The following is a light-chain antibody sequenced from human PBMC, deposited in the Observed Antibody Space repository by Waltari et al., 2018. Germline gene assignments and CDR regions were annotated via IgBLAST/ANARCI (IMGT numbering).Light chain of an antibody. J-gene: IGKJ1*01. CDR1: QGISSY. CDR3: QQGNSYPWT. Sequence: IQMSQSPSSLSASVGDRVTITCRASQGISSYLNWYQQKPGKAPKLLIYYANSLASGVPSRFSGSGSGTEFTLTISSLQPEDFATYYCQQGNSYPWTFDQGP. CDR2: YAN. V-gene: IGKV1-13*02.